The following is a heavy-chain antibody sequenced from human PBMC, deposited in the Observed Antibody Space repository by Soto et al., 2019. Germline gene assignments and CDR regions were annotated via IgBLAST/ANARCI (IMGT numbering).Heavy chain of an antibody. CDR3: AREGWRGRQQLVKTRNWFDP. V-gene: IGHV4-34*01. CDR2: INHSGST. CDR1: GGSFSGYY. Sequence: SETLSLTCAVYGGSFSGYYWSWIRQPPGKGLEWIGEINHSGSTNYNPSLKSRVTISVDTSKNQFSLKLSSVTAADTAVYYCAREGWRGRQQLVKTRNWFDPWGEGTLVTVSS. J-gene: IGHJ5*02. D-gene: IGHD6-13*01.